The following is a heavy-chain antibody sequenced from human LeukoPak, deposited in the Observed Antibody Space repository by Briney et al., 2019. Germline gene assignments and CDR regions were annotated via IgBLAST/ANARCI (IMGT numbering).Heavy chain of an antibody. V-gene: IGHV3-74*03. D-gene: IGHD3-10*01. CDR1: GFTFSSFC. J-gene: IGHJ3*01. Sequence: GGSLRLSCAASGFTFSSFCMHWVRQAPGKGLVWVSHVHKDGISTTYTGSVKGRFTISRDNAKNTVDLQMNSLRAEDTAIYYCAKDSYVSGRPLHTFDVWGQGTMVTVSS. CDR2: VHKDGIST. CDR3: AKDSYVSGRPLHTFDV.